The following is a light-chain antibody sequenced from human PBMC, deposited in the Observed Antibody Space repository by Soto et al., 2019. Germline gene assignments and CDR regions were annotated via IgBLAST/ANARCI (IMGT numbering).Light chain of an antibody. CDR2: DVT. CDR3: SSYAGTHIV. J-gene: IGLJ1*01. V-gene: IGLV2-8*01. CDR1: SSDVGGYNY. Sequence: QSALTQPPSASGSPGQSVAISCTGTSSDVGGYNYVSWYQQYPGKAPKLMIYDVTKRPSGVPDRFSGSKSGNTASLTVSGLQADDEADYYCSSYAGTHIVFGTGTKVTVL.